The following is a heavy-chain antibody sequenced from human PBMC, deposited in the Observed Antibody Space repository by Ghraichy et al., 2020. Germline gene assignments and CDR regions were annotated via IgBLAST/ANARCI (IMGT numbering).Heavy chain of an antibody. CDR2: IGGSGHTT. CDR3: PKAWGNCSDVPCPPYNWFDP. CDR1: GFTFSNYA. V-gene: IGHV3-23*01. D-gene: IGHD7-27*01. Sequence: GGSLRLSCAASGFTFSNYAMTWVRQAPGKGLEWVSVIGGSGHTTYYRDSVKGRFTISRDNAKSTLYLQMDSLKAEDTAVYYCPKAWGNCSDVPCPPYNWFDPWGQGILVTVSS. J-gene: IGHJ5*02.